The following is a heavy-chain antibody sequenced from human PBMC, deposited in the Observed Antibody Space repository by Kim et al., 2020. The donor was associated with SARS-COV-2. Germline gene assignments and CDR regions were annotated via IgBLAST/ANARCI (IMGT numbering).Heavy chain of an antibody. V-gene: IGHV3-15*01. Sequence: GGSLRLSCAASGFTFSNDWMSWVRQAPGKGLEWVGRIKSKTDGGTTDYAAPVKGRFTISRDDSKNTLYLQMNSLKTEDTAVYYCTTVLRYFDWTIIGDYYYYYGMDVWGQGTTVTVSS. D-gene: IGHD3-9*01. CDR3: TTVLRYFDWTIIGDYYYYYGMDV. CDR2: IKSKTDGGTT. CDR1: GFTFSNDW. J-gene: IGHJ6*02.